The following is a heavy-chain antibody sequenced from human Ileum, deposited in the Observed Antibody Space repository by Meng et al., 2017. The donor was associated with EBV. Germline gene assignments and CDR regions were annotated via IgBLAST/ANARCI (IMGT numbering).Heavy chain of an antibody. J-gene: IGHJ4*02. V-gene: IGHV4-39*01. CDR2: IYDGGNT. Sequence: LQLQESGPGLVKPSETLSLTCTVSGGSISNNAYYWGWIRQPPGKGLEWIGTIYDGGNTYYHPSLKSRLTISVDTSRNQFSLKLSSVTAADTAVYYCATQNWNYEAGYWGQGTLVTVSS. D-gene: IGHD1-7*01. CDR1: GGSISNNAYY. CDR3: ATQNWNYEAGY.